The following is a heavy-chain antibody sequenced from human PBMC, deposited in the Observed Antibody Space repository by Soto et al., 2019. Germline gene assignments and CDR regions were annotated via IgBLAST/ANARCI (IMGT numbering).Heavy chain of an antibody. Sequence: TLSLTCTVSGGSNIRDGYYWSWIRQHPGKGLEWIAYISYSGSSYSNPSLKSRVTISADTSKNQFSLRLTSVTAADTAVYFCARATPAGSADFWGQGTLVTVSS. J-gene: IGHJ4*02. D-gene: IGHD2-2*01. CDR3: ARATPAGSADF. CDR2: ISYSGSS. V-gene: IGHV4-31*03. CDR1: GGSNIRDGYY.